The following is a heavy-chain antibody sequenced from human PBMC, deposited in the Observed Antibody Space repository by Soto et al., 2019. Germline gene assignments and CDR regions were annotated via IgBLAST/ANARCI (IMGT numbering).Heavy chain of an antibody. CDR3: ARATQSYYDTSGYYAYVH. V-gene: IGHV3-20*04. CDR2: INWNGGGK. Sequence: PGGSLRLSCAASGFTSDEYALTWVRRAPGKGLEWVAGINWNGGGKGYADSVKGRFTISRDNAKSSLYLQMNNLRAEDTAFYFCARATQSYYDTSGYYAYVHWGQGA. J-gene: IGHJ4*02. D-gene: IGHD3-22*01. CDR1: GFTSDEYA.